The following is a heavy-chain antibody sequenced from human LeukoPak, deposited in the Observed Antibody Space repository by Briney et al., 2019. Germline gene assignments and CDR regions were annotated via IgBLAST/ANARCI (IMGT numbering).Heavy chain of an antibody. CDR1: GGSISGFY. J-gene: IGHJ4*02. Sequence: PSETLSLTCTVSGGSISGFYWSWIRQSPWKGLDLIGFIHYSGNTDYNPSFKSRVTISLDTPKNQFSLKLTSVTAADTAVYYCARFHCSGTTCQHLDYWGQGTLVTVSS. CDR3: ARFHCSGTTCQHLDY. CDR2: IHYSGNT. V-gene: IGHV4-59*01. D-gene: IGHD2-15*01.